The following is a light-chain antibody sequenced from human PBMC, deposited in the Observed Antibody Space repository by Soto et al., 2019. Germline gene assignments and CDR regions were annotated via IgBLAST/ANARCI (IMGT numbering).Light chain of an antibody. Sequence: IVLTQSPGTLSLSPGERATLSCRASQSVSSYLAWYQQKPGQAPRLLIYDASNRATGIPARFSGSGSGTDFTLTISSLEPEDFAVYYCQQRSNWPPIFTFGPGAKVDNK. CDR1: QSVSSY. CDR2: DAS. CDR3: QQRSNWPPIFT. V-gene: IGKV3-11*01. J-gene: IGKJ3*01.